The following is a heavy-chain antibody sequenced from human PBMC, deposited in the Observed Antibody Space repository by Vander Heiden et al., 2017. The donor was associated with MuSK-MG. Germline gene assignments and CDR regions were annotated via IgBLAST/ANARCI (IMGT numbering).Heavy chain of an antibody. D-gene: IGHD3-10*01. Sequence: QVQLVQSGAEVKKPGASVKVSCKASGYTFTGYYIHWVRRAPGQGLEWMGWINPNSGGTNYAQKLQGRVTMTRDTSISTAYMEMSRLRSEDTAVYYCARGERIARVRGAAPADYWGQGTLVTVSS. V-gene: IGHV1-2*02. CDR3: ARGERIARVRGAAPADY. CDR2: INPNSGGT. CDR1: GYTFTGYY. J-gene: IGHJ4*02.